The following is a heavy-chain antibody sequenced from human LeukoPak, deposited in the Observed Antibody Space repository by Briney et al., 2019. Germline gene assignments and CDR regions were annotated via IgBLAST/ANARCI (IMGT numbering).Heavy chain of an antibody. D-gene: IGHD3-22*01. V-gene: IGHV1-46*01. CDR3: ARGEGITMIVVATWFDP. Sequence: ASVKVSCKASGYTFINYYTHWVRQAPGQGLEWMGVINPSDGSTSYAQKFQGRVTMTRDTSTSTVYMELSSLRSEDTAVYYCARGEGITMIVVATWFDPWGQGTLVTVSS. J-gene: IGHJ5*02. CDR2: INPSDGST. CDR1: GYTFINYY.